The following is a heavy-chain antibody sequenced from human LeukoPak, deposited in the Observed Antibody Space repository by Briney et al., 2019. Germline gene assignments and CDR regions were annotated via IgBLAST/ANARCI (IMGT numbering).Heavy chain of an antibody. Sequence: GGSLRLSCATSGFTFSSYTMIWVRQAPGKGLEWVSGISGSGGSTYYADSAKGRFTISRDNSKNTLSLQMNSLRAEDTAVYFCARDKGGMVPFDYWGQGTLVTVSS. CDR1: GFTFSSYT. D-gene: IGHD3-10*01. V-gene: IGHV3-23*01. J-gene: IGHJ4*02. CDR3: ARDKGGMVPFDY. CDR2: ISGSGGST.